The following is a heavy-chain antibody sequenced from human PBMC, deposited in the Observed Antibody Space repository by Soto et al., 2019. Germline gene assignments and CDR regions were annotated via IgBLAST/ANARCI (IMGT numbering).Heavy chain of an antibody. Sequence: PGGSLRLSCAASGFTVSSNYMSWVRQAPGKGLEWVSVLYSGGSTYYADSVKGRFTISRDNSKNTLYLQMNSLRAEDTAVYYCARVIAVAGTEDYFDYWGQGTLVTVSS. CDR1: GFTVSSNY. J-gene: IGHJ4*02. D-gene: IGHD6-19*01. CDR3: ARVIAVAGTEDYFDY. V-gene: IGHV3-53*01. CDR2: LYSGGST.